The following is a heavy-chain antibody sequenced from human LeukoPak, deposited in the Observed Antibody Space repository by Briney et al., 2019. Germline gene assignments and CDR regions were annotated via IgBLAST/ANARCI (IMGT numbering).Heavy chain of an antibody. CDR1: GGSFSGYY. D-gene: IGHD1-26*01. Sequence: SETLSLTCAVYGGSFSGYYWSWIRQPPGKGLEWIGEINHSGSTNYNPSLKSRVTISVDTSKNRFSLKLSSVTAADTAVYYCARVWVDAFDIWGQGTMVTVSS. CDR3: ARVWVDAFDI. J-gene: IGHJ3*02. V-gene: IGHV4-34*01. CDR2: INHSGST.